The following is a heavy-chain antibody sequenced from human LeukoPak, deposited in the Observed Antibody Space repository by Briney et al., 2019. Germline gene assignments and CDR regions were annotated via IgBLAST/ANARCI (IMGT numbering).Heavy chain of an antibody. CDR2: INSDGSST. D-gene: IGHD2-15*01. J-gene: IGHJ4*02. V-gene: IGHV3-74*01. CDR1: GFTFSRYL. CDR3: ARVNCSGGSCYFDY. Sequence: PGGSLRLSCAASGFTFSRYLMHWVRQTPGKGLVWVSRINSDGSSTRYADSVKGRFTISRDNAKNTLDLQMSSLRAEDTAVYYCARVNCSGGSCYFDYWGQGTLVTVSS.